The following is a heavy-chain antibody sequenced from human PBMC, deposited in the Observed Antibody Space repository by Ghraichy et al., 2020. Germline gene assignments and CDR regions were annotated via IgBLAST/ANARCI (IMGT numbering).Heavy chain of an antibody. CDR2: INHSRST. D-gene: IGHD3-10*01. CDR3: ARGRRWSGITIVRGNWFDP. J-gene: IGHJ5*02. CDR1: GGSFSGYY. V-gene: IGHV4-34*01. Sequence: SCAVYGGSFSGYYWSWIRQPPGKGLEWIGEINHSRSTNYNPSLKRRVTISVDTSKNQFSLKLSSVTAADPAVDYCARGRRWSGITIVRGNWFDPWGQGTLVTVSS.